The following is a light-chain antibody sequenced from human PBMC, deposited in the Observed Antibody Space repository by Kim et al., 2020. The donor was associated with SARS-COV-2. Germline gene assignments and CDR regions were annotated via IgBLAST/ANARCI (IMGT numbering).Light chain of an antibody. J-gene: IGKJ2*01. CDR3: QQCNTYPYI. V-gene: IGKV1-5*03. Sequence: SASGGSRPPLTCRASQCITPWLPWYQQKPGKAPQLLIYKASNLESGVPSRFSGSGSGTEFTLTLSSLQPGDFATYYCQQCNTYPYIFGQGTKLEF. CDR1: QCITPW. CDR2: KAS.